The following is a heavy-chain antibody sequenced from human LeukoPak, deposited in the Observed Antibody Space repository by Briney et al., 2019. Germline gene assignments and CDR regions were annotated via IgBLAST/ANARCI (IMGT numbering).Heavy chain of an antibody. CDR3: ARACSSTSCYIDY. J-gene: IGHJ4*02. Sequence: GGSLRLSCAASGFTFSSYWMSWVRQAPGKGLEWVAVIWYDGSNKYYADSVKGRFTISRDNSKNTLYLQMNSLRAEDTAVYYCARACSSTSCYIDYWGQGTLVTVSS. V-gene: IGHV3-33*08. CDR2: IWYDGSNK. CDR1: GFTFSSYW. D-gene: IGHD2-2*02.